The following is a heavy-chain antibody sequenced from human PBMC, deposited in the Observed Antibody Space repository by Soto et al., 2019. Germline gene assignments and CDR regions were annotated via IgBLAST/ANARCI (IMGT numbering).Heavy chain of an antibody. CDR3: AIEFAAYTIFGVVIPNYFDY. CDR2: INPSGGST. Sequence: ASVKVSCKASGYTFTSYYMHWVRQAPGQGLEWMGIINPSGGSTSYAQKFQGRVTMTRDTSTSTVYMELSSMRSEDTAVYYCAIEFAAYTIFGVVIPNYFDYWGQGTLVTVSS. J-gene: IGHJ4*02. D-gene: IGHD3-3*01. CDR1: GYTFTSYY. V-gene: IGHV1-46*03.